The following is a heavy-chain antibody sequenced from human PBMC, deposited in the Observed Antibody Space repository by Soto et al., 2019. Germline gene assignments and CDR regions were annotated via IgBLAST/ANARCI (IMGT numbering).Heavy chain of an antibody. CDR2: IYYSGST. CDR1: GGSISRSSDY. CDR3: ARLVLTVGPTTGRSGDGRDV. V-gene: IGHV4-39*01. J-gene: IGHJ6*02. D-gene: IGHD1-26*01. Sequence: QLQLQESGPGLVKPSETLSLTCTVSGGSISRSSDYWGWIRQPPGKGLEWIGSIYYSGSTYYNPSLKSQVTRSVNTSKNQLSLKLSSVTAADTAVYSCARLVLTVGPTTGRSGDGRDVWGQGPTVTVSS.